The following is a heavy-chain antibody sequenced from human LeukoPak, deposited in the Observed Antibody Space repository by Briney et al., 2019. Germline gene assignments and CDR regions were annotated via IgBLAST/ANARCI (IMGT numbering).Heavy chain of an antibody. J-gene: IGHJ4*02. Sequence: GGSLRLSCAASGLTFSSYAMDWVRQAPGKGLEYVSGISSNGGSTYYANSVKGRFTISRDNSKNTLYLQMGSLRAEDMAVYYCARGDEYYYDSSGSGPLLDYWGQGTLVTVSS. CDR3: ARGDEYYYDSSGSGPLLDY. D-gene: IGHD3-22*01. CDR2: ISSNGGST. CDR1: GLTFSSYA. V-gene: IGHV3-64*01.